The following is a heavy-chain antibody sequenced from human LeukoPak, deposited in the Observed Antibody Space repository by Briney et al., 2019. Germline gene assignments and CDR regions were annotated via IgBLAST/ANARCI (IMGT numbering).Heavy chain of an antibody. J-gene: IGHJ5*02. Sequence: ASVTVSCKASGYTFTSYGISWVRQAPGQGLEWMGWISAYNGNTNYAQKLQGRVTMTTDTSTSTAYMELRSLRSDDTAVYYCAREGYYGSGSYHFDPWGQGTLVTVSS. CDR3: AREGYYGSGSYHFDP. V-gene: IGHV1-18*01. D-gene: IGHD3-10*01. CDR1: GYTFTSYG. CDR2: ISAYNGNT.